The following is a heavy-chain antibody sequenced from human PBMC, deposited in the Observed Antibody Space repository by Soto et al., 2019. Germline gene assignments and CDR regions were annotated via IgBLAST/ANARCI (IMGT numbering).Heavy chain of an antibody. V-gene: IGHV3-74*01. J-gene: IGHJ6*02. CDR1: GFTFSSYW. CDR2: IKSDGSDT. D-gene: IGHD1-26*01. Sequence: GGSLRLSCAASGFTFSSYWMHWVRQGPGKGLVWVSRIKSDGSDTSYADSVKGRFTISRDNAKNTLYLQMNGLRAEDTAVYYCARLPTGRGYYYGLDVWGQGTTVTVSS. CDR3: ARLPTGRGYYYGLDV.